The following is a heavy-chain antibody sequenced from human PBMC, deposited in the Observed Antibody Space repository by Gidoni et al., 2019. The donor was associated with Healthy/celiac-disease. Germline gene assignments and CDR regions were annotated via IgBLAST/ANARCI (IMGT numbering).Heavy chain of an antibody. CDR3: AKHIVATIEDYYYGMDV. CDR2: IIPIFGTA. D-gene: IGHD5-12*01. V-gene: IGHV1-69*06. CDR1: GVTFSSYA. Sequence: QVQLVQSGAEVKKPGSSVKVSCKASGVTFSSYAISWVRQAPGHGLGWMGGIIPIFGTANYAQKFQGRVTITADKSTSTAYMELSSLRSEDTAVYYCAKHIVATIEDYYYGMDVWGQGTTVTVSS. J-gene: IGHJ6*02.